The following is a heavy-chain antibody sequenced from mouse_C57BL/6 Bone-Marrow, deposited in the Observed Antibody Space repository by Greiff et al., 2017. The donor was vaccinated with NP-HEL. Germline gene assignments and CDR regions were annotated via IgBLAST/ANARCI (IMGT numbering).Heavy chain of an antibody. D-gene: IGHD2-4*01. CDR1: GYTFTSYW. CDR2: IHPNSGIT. J-gene: IGHJ2*01. CDR3: ARGYSTLSRYSFDY. V-gene: IGHV1-64*01. Sequence: QVQLQQPGAELVKPGASVKFSCKASGYTFTSYWMHWVKQSPGQGLEWIGIIHPNSGITTYNETFKGKATLTVDKSSSTAYMQLSSLTSHRSAVSDCARGYSTLSRYSFDYWGHGPPLTVSS.